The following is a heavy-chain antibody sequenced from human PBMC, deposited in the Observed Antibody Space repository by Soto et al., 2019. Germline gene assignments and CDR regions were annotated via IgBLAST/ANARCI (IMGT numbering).Heavy chain of an antibody. CDR3: ASFLSTWYRYYFDY. J-gene: IGHJ4*02. D-gene: IGHD6-13*01. Sequence: QVQLVQSGAEVKKPGSSVKVSCKASGGTFSSYAISWVRQAPGQGLEWMGGIIPIFGTANYAQKFQGRVTITADESTSTAYMELSSLRSEDTVVYYCASFLSTWYRYYFDYWGQGTLVTVSS. CDR2: IIPIFGTA. V-gene: IGHV1-69*01. CDR1: GGTFSSYA.